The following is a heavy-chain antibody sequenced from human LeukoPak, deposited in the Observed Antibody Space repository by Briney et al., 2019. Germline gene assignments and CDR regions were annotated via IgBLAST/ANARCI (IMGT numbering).Heavy chain of an antibody. D-gene: IGHD4-11*01. CDR3: ARDPRYSNDVTRFDS. CDR2: ISYDGSNK. Sequence: PGRSLRLSCTASGFTFSTYAMHWVRQAPGKGLEWVAVISYDGSNKYYADSVKGRFTISRDNSKNTLYLQMNSLRDGDTAVYYCARDPRYSNDVTRFDSWGQGTLVTVSS. V-gene: IGHV3-30*04. J-gene: IGHJ4*02. CDR1: GFTFSTYA.